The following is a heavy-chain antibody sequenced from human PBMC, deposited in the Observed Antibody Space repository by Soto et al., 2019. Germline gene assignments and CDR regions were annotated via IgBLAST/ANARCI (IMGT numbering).Heavy chain of an antibody. J-gene: IGHJ6*03. CDR3: AKNWYDYYDYMDV. CDR2: MSNSVAGT. CDR1: GFTFSNYA. V-gene: IGHV3-23*01. D-gene: IGHD1-20*01. Sequence: EVQLLESGGGLVQRGGSLRLSCAASGFTFSNYAMSWVRQAPGRGLEWVSAMSNSVAGTYYADSVKGRFTISGDNSKKALYLQLHSLRAEDAAVYYCAKNWYDYYDYMDVWGKGTTVTVSS.